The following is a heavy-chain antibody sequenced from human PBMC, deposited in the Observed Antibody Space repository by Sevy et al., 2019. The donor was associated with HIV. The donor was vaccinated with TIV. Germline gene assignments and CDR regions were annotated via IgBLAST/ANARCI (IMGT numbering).Heavy chain of an antibody. Sequence: GGYLRLSCAASGFTFSNAWMNWVRQAPGKGLEWVGRIKSKTDGGTTDYAAPVEGRFTISREDSRNTLYLQMNSLKPEDTAVYYCTTDLWFGESFDYWGQGTLVTVSS. D-gene: IGHD3-10*01. CDR3: TTDLWFGESFDY. CDR1: GFTFSNAW. J-gene: IGHJ4*02. CDR2: IKSKTDGGTT. V-gene: IGHV3-15*07.